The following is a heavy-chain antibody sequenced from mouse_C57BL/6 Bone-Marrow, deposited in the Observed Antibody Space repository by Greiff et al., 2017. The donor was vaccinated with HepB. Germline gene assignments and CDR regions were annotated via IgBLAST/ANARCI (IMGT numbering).Heavy chain of an antibody. V-gene: IGHV14-2*01. J-gene: IGHJ3*01. CDR1: GFNIKDYY. CDR2: IDPEDGET. Sequence: VHVKQSGAELVKPGASVKLSCTASGFNIKDYYMHWVKQRTEQGLEWIGRIDPEDGETKYAPKFQGKATITADTSSNTAYLQLSSLTSEDTAVYYCASGVTTVVAPPSWGQGTLVTVSA. D-gene: IGHD1-1*01. CDR3: ASGVTTVVAPPS.